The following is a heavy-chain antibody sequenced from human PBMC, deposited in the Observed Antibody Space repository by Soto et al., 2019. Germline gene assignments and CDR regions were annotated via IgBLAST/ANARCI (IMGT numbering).Heavy chain of an antibody. V-gene: IGHV4-31*03. D-gene: IGHD5-18*01. CDR3: AGSNTAMVNRIRF. J-gene: IGHJ4*02. Sequence: SETLSLTCTVSGGSISSGGYYWSCIRQHPGKGLEWIGYIYYSGSTYYNPSLKSRVTISVDASKNQFSLKLSTVTAADTAVYYCAGSNTAMVNRIRFWGQGTLVTVS. CDR2: IYYSGST. CDR1: GGSISSGGYY.